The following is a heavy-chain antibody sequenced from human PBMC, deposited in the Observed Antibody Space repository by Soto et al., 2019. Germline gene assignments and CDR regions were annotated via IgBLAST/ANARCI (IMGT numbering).Heavy chain of an antibody. CDR3: XXARGGCSGGSCYDYYYYGMDV. J-gene: IGHJ6*02. V-gene: IGHV3-15*07. Sequence: EVQLVESGGGLVKPGGSLRLSCAASGFTFSNAWMNWVRQAPGKGLEGVGRIKSKTDGGTTEYAAPVKGRFTISRDDSXXXXXXXXXXXXXXXXXXXXXXXARGGCSGGSCYDYYYYGMDVWGQGTTVAVSS. D-gene: IGHD2-15*01. CDR2: IKSKTDGGTT. CDR1: GFTFSNAW.